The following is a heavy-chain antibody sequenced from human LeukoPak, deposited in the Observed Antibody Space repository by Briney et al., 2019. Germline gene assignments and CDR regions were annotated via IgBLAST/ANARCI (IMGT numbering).Heavy chain of an antibody. CDR2: INHSGST. J-gene: IGHJ5*02. CDR1: GGSFSGYY. Sequence: SETLSLTCAVYGGSFSGYYWSWIRQPPGKGLEWIGEINHSGSTNYNPSLKSRVTISVDTSKNQFSLKLSSVTAADTAVYYCARGVYYYDSGGYRRRFDPWGQGTLVTVSS. V-gene: IGHV4-34*01. CDR3: ARGVYYYDSGGYRRRFDP. D-gene: IGHD3-22*01.